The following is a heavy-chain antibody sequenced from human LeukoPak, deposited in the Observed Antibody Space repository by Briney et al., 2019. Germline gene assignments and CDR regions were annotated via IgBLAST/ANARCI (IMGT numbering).Heavy chain of an antibody. J-gene: IGHJ4*02. CDR3: ARGGYSYGETDY. V-gene: IGHV1-46*01. D-gene: IGHD5-18*01. Sequence: ASVKVSCKASGYTFTSYYMHWVRQAPGQGLEWMGIINPSGGSTSYAQKFQGRVTMTRDMSTSTVYMELSSLRSEDTALYYCARGGYSYGETDYWGQGTLVTVSS. CDR2: INPSGGST. CDR1: GYTFTSYY.